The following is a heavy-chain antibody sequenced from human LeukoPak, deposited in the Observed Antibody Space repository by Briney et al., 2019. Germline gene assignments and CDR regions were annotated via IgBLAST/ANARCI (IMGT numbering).Heavy chain of an antibody. J-gene: IGHJ4*02. CDR3: ATPRVGNPRYGGKGLAH. CDR2: IYTSGST. Sequence: SETLSLTCTVSGGSISSYYWSWIRQPAGKGLEWIGRIYTSGSTNYNPSLKSRVTMSVDTSKNQFSLKLSSVTAADTAVYYCATPRVGNPRYGGKGLAHWGQGTLVTVSS. V-gene: IGHV4-4*07. CDR1: GGSISSYY. D-gene: IGHD4-23*01.